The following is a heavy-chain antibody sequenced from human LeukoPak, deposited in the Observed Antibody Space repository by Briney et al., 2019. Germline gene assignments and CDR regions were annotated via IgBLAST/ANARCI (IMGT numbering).Heavy chain of an antibody. J-gene: IGHJ4*02. D-gene: IGHD5-24*01. CDR3: ARDRRDGYNLLDY. Sequence: GGSLRLSCAASGFSFSRYWMSWVRQAPVRGLEWVANIKPDGSEIYYVDSVKGRFTISRDNAKNAVYLHMNSLRPEDTAIYYCARDRRDGYNLLDYWGQGTLVTVSS. V-gene: IGHV3-7*01. CDR1: GFSFSRYW. CDR2: IKPDGSEI.